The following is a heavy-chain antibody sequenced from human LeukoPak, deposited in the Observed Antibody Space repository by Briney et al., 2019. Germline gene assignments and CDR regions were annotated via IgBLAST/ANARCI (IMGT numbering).Heavy chain of an antibody. CDR2: INHSGST. J-gene: IGHJ4*02. D-gene: IGHD2-8*01. Sequence: PSETLSLTCAVYGGSFSGYYWSWIRKPPGKGLEWIGEINHSGSTNYNPSLKSRVTISVDTSKYQFSLKLSSVTAADTAVYYCARISGGYCTNGVCSLFDYWGQGTLVTVSS. CDR1: GGSFSGYY. V-gene: IGHV4-34*01. CDR3: ARISGGYCTNGVCSLFDY.